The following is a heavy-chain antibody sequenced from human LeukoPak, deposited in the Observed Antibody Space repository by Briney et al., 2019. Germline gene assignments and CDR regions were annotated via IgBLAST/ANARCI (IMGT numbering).Heavy chain of an antibody. Sequence: ASVTVSCKASGYTFTGYYMHWVRQAPGQGLEWMGWINPNSGGTNYAQKFQGRVTMTRDTSISTAYMELSRLRSDDTAVYYCARVRCSSTSCYGPLDYWGQGTLVTVSS. CDR3: ARVRCSSTSCYGPLDY. CDR2: INPNSGGT. CDR1: GYTFTGYY. V-gene: IGHV1-2*02. D-gene: IGHD2-2*01. J-gene: IGHJ4*02.